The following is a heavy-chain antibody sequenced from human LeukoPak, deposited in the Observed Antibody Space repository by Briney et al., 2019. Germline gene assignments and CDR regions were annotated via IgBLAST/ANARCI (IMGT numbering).Heavy chain of an antibody. Sequence: ASVKVSCKASGYTFTDYHMHWVRQAPGQGLERMGWINPNTGGTNYAQSFQGRVTMTRDTSISTSYMELSSLFSDDTALYYCARGGHGHTQNDYWGQGTLVTVSS. CDR1: GYTFTDYH. CDR2: INPNTGGT. V-gene: IGHV1-2*02. D-gene: IGHD5-24*01. CDR3: ARGGHGHTQNDY. J-gene: IGHJ4*02.